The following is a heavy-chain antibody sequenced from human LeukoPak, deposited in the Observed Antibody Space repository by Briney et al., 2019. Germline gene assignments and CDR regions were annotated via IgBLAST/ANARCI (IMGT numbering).Heavy chain of an antibody. J-gene: IGHJ3*02. Sequence: GGSLRLSCAASGFTFSSYAMSWVRQAPGKGLEWVSAISGSGGSTYYADSVKGRFTISRDNSKDTLYLQMNSLRAEDTAVYYSAKGVLRFGRSSWYGSAFDIWGQGTMVTVSS. CDR1: GFTFSSYA. CDR3: AKGVLRFGRSSWYGSAFDI. CDR2: ISGSGGST. V-gene: IGHV3-23*01. D-gene: IGHD6-13*01.